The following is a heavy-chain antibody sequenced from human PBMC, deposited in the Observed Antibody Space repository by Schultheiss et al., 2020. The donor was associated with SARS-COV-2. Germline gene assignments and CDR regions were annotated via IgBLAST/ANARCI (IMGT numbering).Heavy chain of an antibody. Sequence: GGSLRLSCVVSGFTISASEMHWVRQASGKGLEWVGHIRNKDFNDATSSSASVRGRFTISRDDSKNTAYLQMNSLKTEDTAVYYCVSSFNCGGDCYSYWGQGALVTVSS. CDR3: VSSFNCGGDCYSY. D-gene: IGHD2-21*02. CDR1: GFTISASE. V-gene: IGHV3-73*01. CDR2: IRNKDFNDAT. J-gene: IGHJ4*02.